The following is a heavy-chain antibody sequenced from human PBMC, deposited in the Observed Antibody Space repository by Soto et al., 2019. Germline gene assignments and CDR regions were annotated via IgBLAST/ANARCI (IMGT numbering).Heavy chain of an antibody. CDR3: ARGGQWDFLSDY. V-gene: IGHV1-18*01. Sequence: QVQLVQSGAEVKKPGASVKVSCKASGYNFTRYYINWVRQAPGQGLEWMGWISAYNGNTHYEEKLQGRVTLTTDTSTSTAYMELRSLRSDDTAVYFCARGGQWDFLSDYWGQGTLVTVSS. CDR2: ISAYNGNT. CDR1: GYNFTRYY. J-gene: IGHJ4*02. D-gene: IGHD1-26*01.